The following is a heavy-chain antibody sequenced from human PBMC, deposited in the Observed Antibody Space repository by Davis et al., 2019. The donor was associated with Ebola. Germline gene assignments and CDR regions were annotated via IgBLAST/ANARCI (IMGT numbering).Heavy chain of an antibody. V-gene: IGHV4-34*01. J-gene: IGHJ4*02. D-gene: IGHD3-10*01. Sequence: LTPSCPLYAASFSGYSWSWIRQPPGKGLEWIGEINHSGSTNYNPTLKSRVTISVDTSKNQFSLKLSSVTAPDTAVYYCARRLLWFREPDWNYWGQGTLVTVSS. CDR1: AASFSGYS. CDR3: ARRLLWFREPDWNY. CDR2: INHSGST.